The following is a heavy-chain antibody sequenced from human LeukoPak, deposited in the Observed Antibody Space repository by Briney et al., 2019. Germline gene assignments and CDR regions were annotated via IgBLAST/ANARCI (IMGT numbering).Heavy chain of an antibody. V-gene: IGHV3-30*04. J-gene: IGHJ4*02. CDR2: ISYDGSNK. Sequence: GGSLRLSCAASGFTFSSYAMHWVRQAPGKGLEWVAVISYDGSNKYYADSVKGRFTISRDNSKNTLYLQMNSLRAEDTAVYYCARDGDYGVYHYWGQGTLVTVSS. CDR3: ARDGDYGVYHY. CDR1: GFTFSSYA. D-gene: IGHD4-17*01.